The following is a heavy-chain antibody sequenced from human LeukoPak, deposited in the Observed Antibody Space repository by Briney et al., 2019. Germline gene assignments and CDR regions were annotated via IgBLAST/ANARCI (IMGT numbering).Heavy chain of an antibody. J-gene: IGHJ5*02. CDR2: IYYSGST. CDR1: GGSISSSSYY. V-gene: IGHV4-39*07. CDR3: ARSDPDNWFDP. Sequence: SETLSLTCTVSGGSISSSSYYWGWIRQPPGKGLEWIGSIYYSGSTYYNPSLKSRVTISVDTSKNQFSLKLSSVTAADTAVYYCARSDPDNWFDPWGQGTLVTVSS.